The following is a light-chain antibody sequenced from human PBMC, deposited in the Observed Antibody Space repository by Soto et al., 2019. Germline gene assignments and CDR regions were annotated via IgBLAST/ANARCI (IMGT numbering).Light chain of an antibody. CDR3: QKYNGAPWT. V-gene: IGKV1-27*01. CDR1: QGIDNY. Sequence: DIQMTQSPSSLSASDGDRVTITCRASQGIDNYLAWYQQKPGKVPKLLVYAASTSQSGVPSRFSGSGSGTDFTLTISSLQPEDVASYYCQKYNGAPWTFGQGTKVELK. CDR2: AAS. J-gene: IGKJ1*01.